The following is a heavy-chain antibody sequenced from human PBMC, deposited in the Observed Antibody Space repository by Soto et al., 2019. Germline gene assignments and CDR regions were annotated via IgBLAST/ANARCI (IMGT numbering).Heavy chain of an antibody. Sequence: ASVKVSCKASGGTFSSYAISWVRQAPGQGLEWMGGIIPILGIANYAQKFQGRVTITADKSTGTAYMELSSLRSEDTAVYYCAREHFIAIFGVVTHYYFDYWGQGTLVTVSS. CDR2: IIPILGIA. CDR1: GGTFSSYA. V-gene: IGHV1-69*10. J-gene: IGHJ4*02. D-gene: IGHD3-3*01. CDR3: AREHFIAIFGVVTHYYFDY.